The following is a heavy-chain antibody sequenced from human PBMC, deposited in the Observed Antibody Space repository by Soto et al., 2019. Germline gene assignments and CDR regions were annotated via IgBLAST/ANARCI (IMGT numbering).Heavy chain of an antibody. D-gene: IGHD4-4*01. CDR2: ISSSGSTI. Sequence: GGSLRLSCAASGFTFSDYYMSWIRQAPGKGLEWVSYISSSGSTIYYADSVKGRFTISRDNAKNSLYLQMNSLRAEDTAVYYCARAAPPSYSNPALVYSLGFDYWGQGTLVTVSS. V-gene: IGHV3-11*01. CDR1: GFTFSDYY. CDR3: ARAAPPSYSNPALVYSLGFDY. J-gene: IGHJ4*02.